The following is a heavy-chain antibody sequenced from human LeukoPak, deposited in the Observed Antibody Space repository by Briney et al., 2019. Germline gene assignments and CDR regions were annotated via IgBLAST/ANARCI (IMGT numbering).Heavy chain of an antibody. CDR1: GVYISTYY. Sequence: SETLSLTCTVSGVYISTYYWTWIRQPPGKGREWIGNIYYTGSTNYNPPLKSRFTISVDTSKNQISLKLSSVTAADTAVYYCARKACRLCNWFDPWGQGTLVTVSS. V-gene: IGHV4-59*12. D-gene: IGHD3-16*01. J-gene: IGHJ5*02. CDR3: ARKACRLCNWFDP. CDR2: IYYTGST.